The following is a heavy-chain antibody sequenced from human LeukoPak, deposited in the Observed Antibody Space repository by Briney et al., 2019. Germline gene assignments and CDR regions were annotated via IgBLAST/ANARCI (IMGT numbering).Heavy chain of an antibody. V-gene: IGHV3-66*01. CDR2: IYSDGDT. Sequence: AGGSLRLSCAASGFAVFSNYMNWVRQAPGKGLEWVSVIYSDGDTSYADSVKGRFTISRDISKNTLYLQMNSLRAEDTAVYYCARGVNYHASGSYFRDWFDSWGQGTLVTVSS. D-gene: IGHD3-10*01. J-gene: IGHJ5*01. CDR3: ARGVNYHASGSYFRDWFDS. CDR1: GFAVFSNY.